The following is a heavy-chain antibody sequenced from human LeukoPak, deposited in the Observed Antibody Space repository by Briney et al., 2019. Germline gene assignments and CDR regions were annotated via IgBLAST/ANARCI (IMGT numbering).Heavy chain of an antibody. CDR3: ARLTTVQKPDDAFDI. CDR1: GYSFTSYW. CDR2: IYPGDSDA. D-gene: IGHD4-17*01. J-gene: IGHJ3*02. V-gene: IGHV5-51*01. Sequence: GESLKISCKGSGYSFTSYWIGWVRQMPGKGLEWMGIIYPGDSDARYSPSFQGQVTISADKSISTAYLQWSSLKASDTAMYYCARLTTVQKPDDAFDIWGQGTMVTVSS.